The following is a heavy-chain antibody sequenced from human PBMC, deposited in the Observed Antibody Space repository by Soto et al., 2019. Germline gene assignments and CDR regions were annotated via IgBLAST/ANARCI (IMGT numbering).Heavy chain of an antibody. CDR3: ARAQEGYSYGYYDY. Sequence: PSETLSLTCTVSGGSISRYYWSWIRQPPGKGLEWIGYIYYSGSTNYNPSLKSRVTISVDTSKNQFSLKLSSVTAADTAVYYCARAQEGYSYGYYDYWGQGTLVTVSS. D-gene: IGHD5-18*01. J-gene: IGHJ4*02. CDR1: GGSISRYY. V-gene: IGHV4-59*01. CDR2: IYYSGST.